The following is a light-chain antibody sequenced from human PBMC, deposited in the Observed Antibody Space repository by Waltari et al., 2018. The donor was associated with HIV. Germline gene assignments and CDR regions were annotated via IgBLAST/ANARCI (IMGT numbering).Light chain of an antibody. CDR3: QQYDRSWVT. V-gene: IGKV3-20*01. J-gene: IGKJ4*01. CDR2: GAS. CDR1: QTVDRNY. Sequence: EILLTQSPGTLSLAPGQRATLPCRASQTVDRNYLSWYQKKPGQGPRLLVLGASRRATGIPDRFSGSGSGTDFTLTISRLEPEDFAVYYCQQYDRSWVTFGGGTKVEIK.